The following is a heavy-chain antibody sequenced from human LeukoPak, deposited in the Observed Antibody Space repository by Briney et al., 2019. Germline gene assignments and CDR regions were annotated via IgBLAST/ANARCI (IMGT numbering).Heavy chain of an antibody. CDR1: GFTFSSYW. CDR3: TRRREVHVWRWHVEGVPAPKNHEYGMDV. J-gene: IGHJ6*02. Sequence: GGSLRLSCAASGFTFSSYWMRWVRQAPGKGLVWVSSINSDGNNRLYADSVKGRFTISRDNAKNTLYLQMNSPRADDTAVYHFTRRREVHVWRWHVEGVPAPKNHEYGMDVWGQGSTVTVAS. V-gene: IGHV3-74*01. CDR2: INSDGNNR. D-gene: IGHD2-2*01.